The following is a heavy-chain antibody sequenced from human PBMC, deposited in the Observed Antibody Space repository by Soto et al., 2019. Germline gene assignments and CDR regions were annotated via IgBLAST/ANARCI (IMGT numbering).Heavy chain of an antibody. D-gene: IGHD1-26*01. CDR2: ISGSGGST. J-gene: IGHJ6*02. V-gene: IGHV3-23*01. CDR1: GFTFSSYA. CDR3: AKHRGSYDYGMDV. Sequence: EVQLLESGGGLVQPGGSLRLSCAASGFTFSSYAMSWVRQAPGKGLEGVSAISGSGGSTYYADSVKGRFTISRDNSKNTLYLQMNSLRAEDTAVYYCAKHRGSYDYGMDVWGQGTTVTVPS.